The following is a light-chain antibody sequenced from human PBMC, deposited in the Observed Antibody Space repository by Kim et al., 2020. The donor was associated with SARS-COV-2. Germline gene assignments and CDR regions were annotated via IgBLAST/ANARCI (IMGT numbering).Light chain of an antibody. J-gene: IGKJ1*01. CDR1: QSVSNND. V-gene: IGKV3-20*01. Sequence: SPGYRATLPCLASQSVSNNDLPWYQQTPGQAPRLLIYVASRRATGISDSFVGSGSVTDFTLTIRRLHPEDFVLYHCQQDVSSPWTFGQGTKVDIK. CDR3: QQDVSSPWT. CDR2: VAS.